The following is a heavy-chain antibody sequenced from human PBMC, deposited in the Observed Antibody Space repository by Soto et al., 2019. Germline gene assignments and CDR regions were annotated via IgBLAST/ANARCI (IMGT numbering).Heavy chain of an antibody. CDR3: ARDQGTGDSSGYYDI. V-gene: IGHV3-30-3*01. CDR1: GFTFSSYA. CDR2: ISYDGSNK. J-gene: IGHJ3*02. D-gene: IGHD3-22*01. Sequence: QVQLVESGGGVVQPGRSLRLSCAASGFTFSSYAMHWVRQAPGKGLEWVAVISYDGSNKYYADSVKGRFTISRDNSKNTLYLQMHSLRAEDTAVYYCARDQGTGDSSGYYDIWGQGTMVTVSS.